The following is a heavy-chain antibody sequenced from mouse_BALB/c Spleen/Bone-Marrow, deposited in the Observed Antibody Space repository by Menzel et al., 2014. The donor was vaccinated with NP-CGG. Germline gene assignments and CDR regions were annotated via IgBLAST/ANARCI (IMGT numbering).Heavy chain of an antibody. J-gene: IGHJ1*01. Sequence: EVQLQESGGGLVQPKGSLKLSCAASGFTFNTYAMNWVRQAPGKGLEWVARIRSKSNNYATSYADSVKDRFTISRDDSQSKIYQIMNNLKTEDTATDYCVGQRYYYGSSDWYFDVWGAGTTVTVSS. V-gene: IGHV10-1*02. CDR3: VGQRYYYGSSDWYFDV. D-gene: IGHD1-1*01. CDR1: GFTFNTYA. CDR2: IRSKSNNYAT.